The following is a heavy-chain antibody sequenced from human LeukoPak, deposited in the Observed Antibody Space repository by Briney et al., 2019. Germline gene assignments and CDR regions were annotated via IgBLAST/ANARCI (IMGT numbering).Heavy chain of an antibody. CDR2: IIPIFGTA. D-gene: IGHD3-3*01. V-gene: IGHV1-69*13. Sequence: GASVKVSSKASAGTFSSYAISWVRQAPGQGIEWMGGIIPIFGTANYAQKFQGRVTITADESTSTAYMEVSSLRSEDTAVYYCARDSGDDFWSGFDYWGQGTLVTVSS. CDR3: ARDSGDDFWSGFDY. CDR1: AGTFSSYA. J-gene: IGHJ4*02.